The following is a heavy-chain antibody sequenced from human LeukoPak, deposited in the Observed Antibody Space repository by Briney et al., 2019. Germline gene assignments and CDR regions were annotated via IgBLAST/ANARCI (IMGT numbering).Heavy chain of an antibody. D-gene: IGHD5-12*01. CDR1: GFTFSSSG. V-gene: IGHV3-30*18. CDR3: AKGLTGYDRVGFDY. Sequence: GRSLRLSCVASGFTFSSSGMHWVRQAPGKGLEWVAVISNDGSNKYYADSVKGRFTISRDNSKNTLYLQMNSLRAEDTAVYYCAKGLTGYDRVGFDYWGQGTLVTVSS. CDR2: ISNDGSNK. J-gene: IGHJ4*02.